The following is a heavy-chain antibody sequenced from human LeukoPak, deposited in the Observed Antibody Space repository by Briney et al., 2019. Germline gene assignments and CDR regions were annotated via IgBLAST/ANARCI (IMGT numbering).Heavy chain of an antibody. CDR2: INSDGSST. V-gene: IGHV3-74*01. CDR3: ARDDTVDYDFWSGYYIH. Sequence: TGGSLRLSCAASGFTFSSYWMHWVRQAPGKGLVWVSRINSDGSSTSYADSVKGRFTISRDNAKNTLYLQMNSLRAEDTAVYYCARDDTVDYDFWSGYYIHLGQGTLVTVSP. J-gene: IGHJ4*02. D-gene: IGHD3-3*01. CDR1: GFTFSSYW.